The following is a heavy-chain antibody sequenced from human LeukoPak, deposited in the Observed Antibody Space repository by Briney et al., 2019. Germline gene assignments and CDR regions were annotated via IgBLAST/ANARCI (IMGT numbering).Heavy chain of an antibody. CDR1: GYTFTDYY. Sequence: ASVTISCKASGYTFTDYYMHWVRQAPGQGLEWVGWINPNTGGAHSAQKFQVRVTMTRDTSINTAYMELSRLTSDDTAVYYCARDTGPFYDSSTYYFDYWGQGTLVTVSS. CDR3: ARDTGPFYDSSTYYFDY. J-gene: IGHJ4*02. CDR2: INPNTGGA. V-gene: IGHV1-2*02. D-gene: IGHD3-22*01.